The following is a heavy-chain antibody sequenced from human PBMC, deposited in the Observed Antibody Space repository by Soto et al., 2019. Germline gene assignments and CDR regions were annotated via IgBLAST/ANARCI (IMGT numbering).Heavy chain of an antibody. D-gene: IGHD3-3*02. J-gene: IGHJ4*02. CDR1: GFSLSTTGVG. V-gene: IGHV2-5*02. CDR3: AHRSSISLFDY. Sequence: QITLKESGPPLIQPTQTLTLTCAFSGFSLSTTGVGVGWIRQPPGKALEWLVVIYWDDNKHYSPSLKTRLTITKDTSKNQVVLTMANMDPVDTATYYCAHRSSISLFDYWGQGALVTVSS. CDR2: IYWDDNK.